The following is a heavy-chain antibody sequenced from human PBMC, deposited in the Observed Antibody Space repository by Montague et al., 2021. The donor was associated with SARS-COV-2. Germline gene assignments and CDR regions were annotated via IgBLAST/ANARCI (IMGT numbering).Heavy chain of an antibody. Sequence: SETLSLTCAVHGGSFSGYYWIWIRQPPGKGLEWIGEINYSGDTNYNPSLKSRVTISVDTSNNQFSLKLNSVTAADTAVYYCARLGYGSYAIDIWGQGTLVTVSS. D-gene: IGHD3-10*01. J-gene: IGHJ3*02. CDR1: GGSFSGYY. V-gene: IGHV4-34*01. CDR2: INYSGDT. CDR3: ARLGYGSYAIDI.